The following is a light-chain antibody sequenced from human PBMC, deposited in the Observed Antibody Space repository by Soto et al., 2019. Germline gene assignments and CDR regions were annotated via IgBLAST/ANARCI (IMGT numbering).Light chain of an antibody. V-gene: IGKV3-20*01. CDR2: GAP. J-gene: IGKJ1*01. CDR3: QQYGSSPWT. Sequence: EIVLTQSPGTLSLSPVERATRPCRSSQSVSSSYLAWYQQKPVQAPRLLIYGAPSRATGIPDRFSGSGSGTDFTLTISRLEPEDFAVYHCQQYGSSPWTFGQGTKVDIK. CDR1: QSVSSSY.